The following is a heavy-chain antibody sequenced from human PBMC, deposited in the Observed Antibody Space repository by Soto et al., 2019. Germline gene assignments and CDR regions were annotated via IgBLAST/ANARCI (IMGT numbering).Heavy chain of an antibody. Sequence: QAHLQQWGAGVLKTSETLSLTCGVYGESCSGYYCSWTRQPPGKGLELIGEIHPSGSTYYNPSLRTRVTLSMDTSKNQFSRKLNYVTAADTAVYYCARGEDDSKVGRTWGQGKLVTVAS. J-gene: IGHJ5*02. D-gene: IGHD1-26*01. V-gene: IGHV4-34*02. CDR2: IHPSGST. CDR3: ARGEDDSKVGRT. CDR1: GESCSGYY.